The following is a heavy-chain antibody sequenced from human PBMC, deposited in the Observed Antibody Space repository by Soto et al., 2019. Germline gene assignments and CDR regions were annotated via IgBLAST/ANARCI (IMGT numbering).Heavy chain of an antibody. V-gene: IGHV6-1*01. CDR2: TYYRSKWYN. Sequence: SQTLSLTCAISGDSVSSNSAAWNWIRQSPSRGLEWLGRTYYRSKWYNDYAVSVKGRITINPDTSKNQFSLQLNSVTPEDTAVYYCARDLGQWLDGWFDPWGQGTLVTVSS. CDR3: ARDLGQWLDGWFDP. D-gene: IGHD6-19*01. CDR1: GDSVSSNSAA. J-gene: IGHJ5*02.